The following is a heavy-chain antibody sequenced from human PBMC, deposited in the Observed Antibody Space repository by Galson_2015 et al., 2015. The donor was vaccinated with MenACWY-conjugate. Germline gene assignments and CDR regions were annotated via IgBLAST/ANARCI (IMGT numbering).Heavy chain of an antibody. CDR3: VRGSSGWRGMDI. Sequence: SLRLSCAASGFAFRDFCMHWVRQAPGKGLECVSRICAGGISIMYGDSVRGRFTISRDDAENTLYLQMDSLRADDTAVYFCVRGSSGWRGMDIWGQGTTVTASS. D-gene: IGHD6-19*01. V-gene: IGHV3-74*03. J-gene: IGHJ6*02. CDR1: GFAFRDFC. CDR2: ICAGGISI.